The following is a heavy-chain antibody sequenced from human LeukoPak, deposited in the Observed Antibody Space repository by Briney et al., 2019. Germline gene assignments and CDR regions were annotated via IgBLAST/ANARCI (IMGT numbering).Heavy chain of an antibody. Sequence: ASVKVSCKASGYTFTNYAISWVRQAPGQGPEWMGWISGNNGNTNYAQNVQGRVSMTTDTSTSTAYMELRSLRSDDTAVYYCARGFRGRAAAGKSYWYFDLWGRGTLVTVSS. D-gene: IGHD6-13*01. J-gene: IGHJ2*01. CDR1: GYTFTNYA. CDR3: ARGFRGRAAAGKSYWYFDL. CDR2: ISGNNGNT. V-gene: IGHV1-18*01.